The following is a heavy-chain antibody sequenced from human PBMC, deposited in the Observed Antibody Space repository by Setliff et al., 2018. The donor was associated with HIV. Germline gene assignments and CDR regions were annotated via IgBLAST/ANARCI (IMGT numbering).Heavy chain of an antibody. CDR1: GASISRSSYY. V-gene: IGHV4-39*07. CDR2: IYYSGST. J-gene: IGHJ6*03. Sequence: SETLSLTCTVSGASISRSSYYWGWIRQPPGKGLEWIGSIYYSGSTYYNPSLKSRVTISVDTSKNQFSLKLSSVTAADTAVYYCARSKKRGDYYYYYYMDVWGKGTTVTVSS. D-gene: IGHD3-16*01. CDR3: ARSKKRGDYYYYYYMDV.